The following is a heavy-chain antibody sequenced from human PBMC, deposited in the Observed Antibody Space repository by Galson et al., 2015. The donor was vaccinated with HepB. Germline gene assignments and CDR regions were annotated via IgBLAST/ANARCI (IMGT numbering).Heavy chain of an antibody. CDR3: AKFFRRWELPDWYFDL. CDR2: ISRSGDTT. CDR1: GFTLSNYA. V-gene: IGHV3-23*01. Sequence: SLRLSCAASGFTLSNYAMTWVRQAPGKGLEWVSTISRSGDTTYYADSVKGRFTISRDNSKSTLYLQMNSLRAEDTAVYYCAKFFRRWELPDWYFDLWGRGTLVTVSS. J-gene: IGHJ2*01. D-gene: IGHD1-26*01.